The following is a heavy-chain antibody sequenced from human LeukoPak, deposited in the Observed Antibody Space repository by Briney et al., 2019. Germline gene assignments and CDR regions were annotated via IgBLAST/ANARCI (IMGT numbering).Heavy chain of an antibody. CDR2: IIPIFGTA. Sequence: ASVKVSCKASGGTFSSYAISWVRQAPGQGLEWMGGIIPIFGTANYAQKFQGGVTITADKSTSTAYMELRSLRSDDTAVYYCARVNYRPIIKFFDYWGQGTLVTVSS. V-gene: IGHV1-69*06. D-gene: IGHD4-11*01. J-gene: IGHJ4*02. CDR1: GGTFSSYA. CDR3: ARVNYRPIIKFFDY.